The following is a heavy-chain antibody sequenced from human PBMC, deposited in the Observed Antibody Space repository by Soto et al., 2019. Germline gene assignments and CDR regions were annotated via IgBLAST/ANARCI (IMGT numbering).Heavy chain of an antibody. Sequence: QITLKESGPTLVKPTQTLTLTCTFSGFSFTTDGMGVGGIRQPPGKALEWLALIYWDDDKRYSPSLKSRLTITKDASRIQVVLTLTNMDPADTATYYCAPLYCAASGIRYYFDYWGQGTLVTVSS. CDR1: GFSFTTDGMG. CDR2: IYWDDDK. CDR3: APLYCAASGIRYYFDY. J-gene: IGHJ4*02. V-gene: IGHV2-5*02. D-gene: IGHD2-8*02.